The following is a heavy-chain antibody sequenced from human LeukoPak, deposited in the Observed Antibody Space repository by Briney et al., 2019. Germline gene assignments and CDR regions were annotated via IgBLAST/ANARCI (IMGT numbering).Heavy chain of an antibody. J-gene: IGHJ4*02. V-gene: IGHV3-30*02. D-gene: IGHD3-3*01. CDR2: IRYDGSNK. Sequence: GGSLRLSCAASGFTFSSYGMHWVRQAPGKGLEWVAFIRYDGSNKYYADSVKGRFTISRDNSKNTLYLQMNSLRAEDTAVYYCARDNYDFWSGYDYWGQGTLVTVSS. CDR1: GFTFSSYG. CDR3: ARDNYDFWSGYDY.